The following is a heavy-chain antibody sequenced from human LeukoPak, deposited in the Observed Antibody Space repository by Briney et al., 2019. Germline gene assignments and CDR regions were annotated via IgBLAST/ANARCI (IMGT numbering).Heavy chain of an antibody. J-gene: IGHJ6*02. CDR3: AKVPYSDYGSGRPPFMDV. V-gene: IGHV3-23*01. D-gene: IGHD3-10*01. CDR1: GFSFSNYD. Sequence: GGSLTLSCAASGFSFSNYDMSWVRQAPGKGLEWVSTISDSGGRTYYADSVKGRFTISRDNSKDTLYLHMSSLRAEDTAIHYCAKVPYSDYGSGRPPFMDVWGQGTTVAVSS. CDR2: ISDSGGRT.